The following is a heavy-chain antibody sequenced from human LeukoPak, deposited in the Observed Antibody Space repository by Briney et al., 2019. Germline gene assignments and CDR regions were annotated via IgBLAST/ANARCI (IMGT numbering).Heavy chain of an antibody. CDR3: AKPPLYYYDRYFQH. J-gene: IGHJ1*01. V-gene: IGHV3-23*01. Sequence: GGSLRLSCATSGFAFSSYAMSWVRQAPGKGLEWVSAISGSGGSTYYADSVKGRFTISRDNSKNTLYLQMNSLRAEDTAVYYCAKPPLYYYDRYFQHWGQGTLVTVSS. CDR2: ISGSGGST. D-gene: IGHD3-22*01. CDR1: GFAFSSYA.